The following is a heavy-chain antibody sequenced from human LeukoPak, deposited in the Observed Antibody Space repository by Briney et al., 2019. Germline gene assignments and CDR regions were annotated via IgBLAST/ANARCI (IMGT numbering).Heavy chain of an antibody. J-gene: IGHJ4*02. CDR1: GGSISSGDYY. Sequence: PSETLSLTCTVSGGSISSGDYYWSWIRQPPGKGLEWIGYIYYSGSTYYNPSLKSRVTISVDTSKNQFSLKLSSVTAADTAVYYCARESGYSGYDRDYWGQGTLVTVSS. CDR2: IYYSGST. D-gene: IGHD5-12*01. V-gene: IGHV4-30-4*01. CDR3: ARESGYSGYDRDY.